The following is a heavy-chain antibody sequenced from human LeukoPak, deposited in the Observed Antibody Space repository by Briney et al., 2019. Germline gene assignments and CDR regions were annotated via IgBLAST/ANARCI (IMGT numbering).Heavy chain of an antibody. CDR1: GGSISSSSYY. CDR3: ARGSRLYQHFIFDY. Sequence: SETLSLTCTVSGGSISSSSYYWGWIRQPPGKGLEWIGSIYYSGSTYYNPSLKSRVTISVDTSKNQFSLKLSSVTAADTAVYYCARGSRLYQHFIFDYWGQGTLVTVSS. D-gene: IGHD2-2*01. CDR2: IYYSGST. J-gene: IGHJ4*02. V-gene: IGHV4-39*01.